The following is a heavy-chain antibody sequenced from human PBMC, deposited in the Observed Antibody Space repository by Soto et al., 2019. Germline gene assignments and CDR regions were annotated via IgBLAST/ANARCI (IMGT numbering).Heavy chain of an antibody. CDR2: INPNSGGT. J-gene: IGHJ3*02. CDR1: GYTFTGYY. CDR3: ARDRAPITGIDPYDAFDI. Sequence: ASVKVSCKASGYTFTGYYMHWVRQAPGQGLEWMGWINPNSGGTNYAQKFQGWVTMTRDTSISTAYMELSRLRSDDTAVYYCARDRAPITGIDPYDAFDIWGQGTMVTVSS. V-gene: IGHV1-2*04. D-gene: IGHD1-20*01.